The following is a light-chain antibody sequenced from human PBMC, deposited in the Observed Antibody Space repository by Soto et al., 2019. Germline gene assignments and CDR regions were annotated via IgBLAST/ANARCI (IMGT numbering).Light chain of an antibody. V-gene: IGLV1-44*01. CDR3: AAWDDSLNGGYV. CDR1: SSNIGSNT. CDR2: SNN. J-gene: IGLJ1*01. Sequence: QSALTQPPSASGTPGQRVTISCSGSSSNIGSNTVNWYQQLPGTAPKLLIYSNNQRPSGVPDRFSGSKSGTSASLAISGLQSEDEAAYYCAAWDDSLNGGYVFGTGTKVTVL.